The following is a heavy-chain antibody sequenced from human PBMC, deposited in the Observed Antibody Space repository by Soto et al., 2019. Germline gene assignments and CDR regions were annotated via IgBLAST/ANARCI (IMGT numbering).Heavy chain of an antibody. J-gene: IGHJ3*02. CDR2: IIPIFGTA. D-gene: IGHD2-15*01. V-gene: IGHV1-69*13. CDR3: TYCSGGSCSPHDAFDI. CDR1: GGTFSSYA. Sequence: GASVKVSCKASGGTFSSYAISWVRQAPGQGLEWMGGIIPIFGTANYAQKFQGRVTITADESTSTAYMELSSLRSEDTAVYYCTYCSGGSCSPHDAFDIWGQGTMVTVSS.